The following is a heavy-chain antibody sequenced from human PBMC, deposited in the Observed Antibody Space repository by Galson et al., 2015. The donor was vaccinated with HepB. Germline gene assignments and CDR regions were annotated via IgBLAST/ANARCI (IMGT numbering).Heavy chain of an antibody. J-gene: IGHJ3*02. Sequence: SLRLSCAASGFTFSNAWMNWVRQAPGKGLEWVGRIKSKTDGGTTDYAAPVKGRFTISRDDSKNTLYLQMNSLKTEDTAVYYCAKDGWSYNSVWDPFDIWGQGTKVTVSA. CDR2: IKSKTDGGTT. CDR1: GFTFSNAW. D-gene: IGHD1-1*01. V-gene: IGHV3-15*07. CDR3: AKDGWSYNSVWDPFDI.